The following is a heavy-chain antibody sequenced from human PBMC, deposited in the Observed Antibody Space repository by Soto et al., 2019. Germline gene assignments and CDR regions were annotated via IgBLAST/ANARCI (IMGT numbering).Heavy chain of an antibody. J-gene: IGHJ5*02. CDR3: ARDVDSSSAGWFDP. CDR1: GFTFSSYG. D-gene: IGHD6-6*01. CDR2: ISSSSSYI. V-gene: IGHV3-21*01. Sequence: VGSLRLSCAASGFTFSSYGMHWVRQAPGKGLEWVSSISSSSSYIYYADSVKGRFTISRDNAKNSLYLQMNSLRAEDTAVYYCARDVDSSSAGWFDPWGQGTLVTVSS.